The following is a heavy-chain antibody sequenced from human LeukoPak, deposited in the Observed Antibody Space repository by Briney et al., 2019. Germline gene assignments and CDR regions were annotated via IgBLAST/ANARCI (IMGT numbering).Heavy chain of an antibody. J-gene: IGHJ4*02. CDR3: AKDPYGSGSLYYFDY. V-gene: IGHV3-30*18. D-gene: IGHD3-10*01. Sequence: DPGRSLRLSCAASGFTFSSYGMHWVRQAPGKGLEWVAVISYDGSNKYYADSVKGRFTISRDNSKNTLYLQMNSLRAEDTAVYYCAKDPYGSGSLYYFDYWGQGTLVTVS. CDR1: GFTFSSYG. CDR2: ISYDGSNK.